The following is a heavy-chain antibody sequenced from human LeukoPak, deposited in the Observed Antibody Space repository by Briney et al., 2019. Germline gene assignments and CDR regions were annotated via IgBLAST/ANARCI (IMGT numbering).Heavy chain of an antibody. D-gene: IGHD1-1*01. CDR1: GFTFSSYS. CDR3: ASTGASCRDY. V-gene: IGHV3-21*01. CDR2: ISSSSSYI. Sequence: GGSLRLPCAASGFTFSSYSMNWVRQAPGKGLEWVSSISSSSSYIYYADSVKGRFTISRDNAKNSLYLQMNSLRAEDTAVYYCASTGASCRDYWGQGTLVTVSS. J-gene: IGHJ4*02.